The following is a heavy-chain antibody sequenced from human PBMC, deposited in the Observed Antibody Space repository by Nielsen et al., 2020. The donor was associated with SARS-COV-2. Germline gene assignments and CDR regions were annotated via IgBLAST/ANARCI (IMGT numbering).Heavy chain of an antibody. Sequence: ASVKVSCKASGYTFTTYPINWVRQAPGQGLEWMGWINTNTGNPTLAQDFTGRFVFSLDTSVSTAYLQINNLKAEDTAVYYCARHLEYSYEDYWGQGTLVTVSS. D-gene: IGHD5-18*01. CDR1: GYTFTTYP. CDR3: ARHLEYSYEDY. V-gene: IGHV7-4-1*02. J-gene: IGHJ4*02. CDR2: INTNTGNP.